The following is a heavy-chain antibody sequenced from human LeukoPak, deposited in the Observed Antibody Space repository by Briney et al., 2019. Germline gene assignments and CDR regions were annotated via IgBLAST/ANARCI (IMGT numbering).Heavy chain of an antibody. CDR1: GYTFSGYA. D-gene: IGHD5-24*01. V-gene: IGHV1-3*01. CDR3: ARGIWSATRVDYYLDN. CDR2: INAGNGHT. J-gene: IGHJ4*02. Sequence: ASVKVSCKASGYTFSGYAIHWVRQAPGQRFEWMGWINAGNGHTKYSQNFQGRVTITRDSSANIVYMELSSLTSEDTAVYYCARGIWSATRVDYYLDNWGQGTLVTVSS.